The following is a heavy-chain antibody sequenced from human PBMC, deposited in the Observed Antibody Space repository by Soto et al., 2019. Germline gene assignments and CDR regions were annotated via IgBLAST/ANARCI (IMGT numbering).Heavy chain of an antibody. CDR3: ARDYYYDSSGLDWFDP. Sequence: VASVKVSCKASGYTFTSYGISWVRQAPGQGLEWMGWISAYNGNTNYAQKLQGRVTMTTDTSTSTAYMELRSLRSDDTAVYYCARDYYYDSSGLDWFDPWGQGTLVTVYS. CDR2: ISAYNGNT. J-gene: IGHJ5*02. D-gene: IGHD3-22*01. CDR1: GYTFTSYG. V-gene: IGHV1-18*01.